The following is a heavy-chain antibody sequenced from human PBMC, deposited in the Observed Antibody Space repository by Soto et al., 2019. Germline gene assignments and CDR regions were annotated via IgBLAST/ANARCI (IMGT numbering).Heavy chain of an antibody. Sequence: PSETLSLTCAVSSGSISSSNWWSWVRQPPGKGLEWIGEIYHSGSTNYNPSLKSRVTISVDKSKNQFSLKLSSVTAADTAVYYCARTLTRIAARRSHYFDYWGQGTLVTVSS. V-gene: IGHV4-4*02. D-gene: IGHD6-6*01. CDR1: SGSISSSNW. J-gene: IGHJ4*02. CDR2: IYHSGST. CDR3: ARTLTRIAARRSHYFDY.